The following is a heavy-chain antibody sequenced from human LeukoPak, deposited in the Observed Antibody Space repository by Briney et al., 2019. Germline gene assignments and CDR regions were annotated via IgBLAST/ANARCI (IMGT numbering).Heavy chain of an antibody. Sequence: PGGSLRLSCAASGFTFSSYAMSWVRQAPGKGLEWVSAISGSGGSTYYADSVKGRFTISGDNSKNTLYLQMNSLRAEDTAVYYCAKGGDYDFWSGQTYYFDYWGQGTLVTVSS. CDR2: ISGSGGST. J-gene: IGHJ4*02. D-gene: IGHD3-3*01. CDR1: GFTFSSYA. CDR3: AKGGDYDFWSGQTYYFDY. V-gene: IGHV3-23*01.